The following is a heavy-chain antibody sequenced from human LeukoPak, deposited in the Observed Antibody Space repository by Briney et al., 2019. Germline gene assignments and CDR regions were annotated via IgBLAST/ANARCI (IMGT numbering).Heavy chain of an antibody. CDR1: GYSFTSYW. D-gene: IGHD6-19*01. Sequence: GESLKISCKGSGYSFTSYWIGWVRQMPGKGLEWMGIIYPGDSGTRYSPSFQGQVTISADKSISTAYLQWSSLKASDTAMYYCARRAVAGTSRWDGMDVWGQGTTVTVSS. V-gene: IGHV5-51*01. CDR2: IYPGDSGT. J-gene: IGHJ6*02. CDR3: ARRAVAGTSRWDGMDV.